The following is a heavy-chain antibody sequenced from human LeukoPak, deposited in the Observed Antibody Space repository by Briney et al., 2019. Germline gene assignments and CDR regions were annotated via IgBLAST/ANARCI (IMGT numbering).Heavy chain of an antibody. CDR2: INHSGST. Sequence: SETLSLTCAVYGGSFSGYYWSWIRQPPGKGLEWIGEINHSGSTNYNPSFKSRVTISVDTSKNQFSLKLSSVTAADTAVYYCASMLGVAAAGTGHYYYGMDVWGQGTTVTVSS. CDR1: GGSFSGYY. D-gene: IGHD6-13*01. CDR3: ASMLGVAAAGTGHYYYGMDV. J-gene: IGHJ6*02. V-gene: IGHV4-34*01.